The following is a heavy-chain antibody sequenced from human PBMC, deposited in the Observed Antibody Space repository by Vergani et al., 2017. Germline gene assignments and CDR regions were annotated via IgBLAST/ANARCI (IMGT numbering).Heavy chain of an antibody. CDR2: IYNSGNG. CDR1: GDSIISRSYY. D-gene: IGHD3-22*01. V-gene: IGHV4-39*01. Sequence: QMQLQESGPGLVKASETLSLTCTVSGDSIISRSYYWGWIRQPPGKGLEWIGSIYNSGNGDSSSSLKSRVTISADTSKNQFSLRLTSVTAADTAVYYCARSYYDSSGYYFHYWGQGTLVTVSS. J-gene: IGHJ4*02. CDR3: ARSYYDSSGYYFHY.